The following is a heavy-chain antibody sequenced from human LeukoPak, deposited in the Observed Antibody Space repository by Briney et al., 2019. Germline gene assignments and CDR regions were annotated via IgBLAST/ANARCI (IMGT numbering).Heavy chain of an antibody. D-gene: IGHD3-22*01. CDR3: ARDRDDSSGYYPFFDY. J-gene: IGHJ4*02. CDR2: ISSSGSTI. V-gene: IGHV3-11*01. CDR1: GFTFSDYY. Sequence: GGSLRLSCAASGFTFSDYYMSWLRQAPGKGLEWVSYISSSGSTIYYADSVKGRFTISRDNAKNSLYLQMNSLRAEDTAVYYCARDRDDSSGYYPFFDYWGQGTLVTVSS.